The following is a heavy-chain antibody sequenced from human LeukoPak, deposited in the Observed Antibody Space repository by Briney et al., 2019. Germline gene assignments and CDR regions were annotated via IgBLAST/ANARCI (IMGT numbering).Heavy chain of an antibody. J-gene: IGHJ4*02. V-gene: IGHV4-4*07. CDR1: GGSISSYY. CDR3: ARTSGYYDSSGYYYRFDY. Sequence: SETLSLTCTVSGGSISSYYWSWIRQPAGKGLEWIGRIHTSGSTNYNPSLKSRVTMSEDTSKNQFSLKLSSVTAADTAVYYCARTSGYYDSSGYYYRFDYWGQGTLVTVSS. D-gene: IGHD3-22*01. CDR2: IHTSGST.